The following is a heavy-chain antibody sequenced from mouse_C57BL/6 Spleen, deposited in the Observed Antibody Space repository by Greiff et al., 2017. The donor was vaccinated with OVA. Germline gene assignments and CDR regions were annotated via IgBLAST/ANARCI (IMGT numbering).Heavy chain of an antibody. D-gene: IGHD2-3*01. V-gene: IGHV1-64*01. CDR3: AREGSYDGSYYAMDY. J-gene: IGHJ4*01. CDR2: IHPNSGST. Sequence: VQLKQPGAELVKPGASVKLSCKASGYTFTSYWMHWVKQRPGQGLEWIGMIHPNSGSTNYNEKFKSKATLTVDKSSSTAYMQLSSLTSEDSAVYYCAREGSYDGSYYAMDYWGQGTSVTVSS. CDR1: GYTFTSYW.